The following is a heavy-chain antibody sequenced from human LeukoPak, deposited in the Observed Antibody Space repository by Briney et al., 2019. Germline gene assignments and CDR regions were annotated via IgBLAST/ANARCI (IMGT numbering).Heavy chain of an antibody. D-gene: IGHD3-9*01. CDR3: ARDPTYYDILTGYHYGMDV. V-gene: IGHV4-34*01. J-gene: IGHJ6*02. Sequence: SETLSLTCAVYGGSFSGYYWSWIRQPPGKGLEWIGEINHSGSTNYNPSLKSRVTISADTSKNQFSLKLSSVTTADTAVYYCARDPTYYDILTGYHYGMDVWGQGTTVTVSS. CDR1: GGSFSGYY. CDR2: INHSGST.